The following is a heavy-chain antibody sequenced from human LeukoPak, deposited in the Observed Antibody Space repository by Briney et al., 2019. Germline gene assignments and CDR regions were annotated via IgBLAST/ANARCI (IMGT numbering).Heavy chain of an antibody. CDR2: INHSGST. D-gene: IGHD4-17*01. V-gene: IGHV4-34*01. CDR1: GGSFSGYY. CDR3: ARGGRTVD. Sequence: PSETLSLTCAVYGGSFSGYYWSWIRQPPGKGLEWIGEINHSGSTNYNPSLKSRVTISVDTSKNQFSLKLSSVTAADTAVYYCARGGRTVDWGQGTLVTVSS. J-gene: IGHJ4*02.